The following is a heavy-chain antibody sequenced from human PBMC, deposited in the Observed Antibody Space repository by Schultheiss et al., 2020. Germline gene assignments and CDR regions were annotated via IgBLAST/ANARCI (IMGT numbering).Heavy chain of an antibody. D-gene: IGHD1-20*01. CDR1: GYTFTSYG. CDR3: ATYNWNLPRGDF. V-gene: IGHV1-2*02. CDR2: INPNSGGT. J-gene: IGHJ4*02. Sequence: ASVKVSCKASGYTFTSYGISWVRQAPGQGLEWMGWINPNSGGTNYAQKFQGRVTMTRDLSISTAYMELSRLRSDDTAVYYCATYNWNLPRGDFWGQGTLVTVSS.